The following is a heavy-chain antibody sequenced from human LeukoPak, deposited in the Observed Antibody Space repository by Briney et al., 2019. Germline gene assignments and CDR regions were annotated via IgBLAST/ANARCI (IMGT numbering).Heavy chain of an antibody. V-gene: IGHV4-59*01. CDR1: GGSISSYY. CDR2: IYYSGST. J-gene: IGHJ6*03. Sequence: PSETLSLTCTVSGGSISSYYWSWIRQPPGKGLEWIGYIYYSGSTNYNPSLKSRVTISVDTSKNRFSLKLSSVTAADTAVYYCARDRTGYYYMDVWGKGTTVTVSS. CDR3: ARDRTGYYYMDV.